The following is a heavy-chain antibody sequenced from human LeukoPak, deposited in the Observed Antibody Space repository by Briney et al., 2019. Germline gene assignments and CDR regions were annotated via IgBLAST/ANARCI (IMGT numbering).Heavy chain of an antibody. V-gene: IGHV1-18*01. D-gene: IGHD3-22*01. CDR1: GYAFTSYG. Sequence: GASVKVSCKASGYAFTSYGISWVRQAPGQGLEWMGWISVNNGNTHYAQKFQGRVTMTTDTSTSTAYMELRSLRSDDTAVYYCARDGYYYDSRDWGQGTLVTVSS. J-gene: IGHJ4*02. CDR2: ISVNNGNT. CDR3: ARDGYYYDSRD.